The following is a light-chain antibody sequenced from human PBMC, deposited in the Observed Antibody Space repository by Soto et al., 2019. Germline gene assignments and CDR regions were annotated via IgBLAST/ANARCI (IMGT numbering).Light chain of an antibody. J-gene: IGKJ4*01. Sequence: DIVMTQSPDSLAVSLGERATIICKSSQTILYSSNNKNYLAWYQQKPGQPPKLLISWASTRESGVPDRFSGSGSGTDFTLTISSLQAEDVAVYYCQQYFSPPLTFGGGTKVEIK. CDR1: QTILYSSNNKNY. CDR2: WAS. CDR3: QQYFSPPLT. V-gene: IGKV4-1*01.